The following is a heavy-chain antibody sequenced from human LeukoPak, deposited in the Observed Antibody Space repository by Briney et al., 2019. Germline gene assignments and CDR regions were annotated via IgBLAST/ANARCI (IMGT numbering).Heavy chain of an antibody. CDR2: TGNKANSYTT. V-gene: IGHV3-72*01. CDR1: GFTSSDHY. Sequence: GGSLRLSCAASGFTSSDHYMDWVRQAPGQGLEWVGHTGNKANSYTTEYAASVKGRFTISRDDSKNSLYLQMNSLKTEDTAVYYCARGGYSSSSFYGMDVWGQGTTVTVSS. J-gene: IGHJ6*02. D-gene: IGHD6-6*01. CDR3: ARGGYSSSSFYGMDV.